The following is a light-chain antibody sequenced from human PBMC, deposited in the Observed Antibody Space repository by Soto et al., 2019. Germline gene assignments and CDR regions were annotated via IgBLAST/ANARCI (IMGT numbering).Light chain of an antibody. J-gene: IGLJ1*01. Sequence: QSALTQPASVSGSPGQSITISCTGTSSDIGNYNLVSWYQQHPGKAPKLMIYEGSKRPSGVSNRFSGSQSGNTASLTISGLQAEDEADYYCCSYASSITYVFGTGTKVIVL. CDR3: CSYASSITYV. CDR2: EGS. CDR1: SSDIGNYNL. V-gene: IGLV2-23*01.